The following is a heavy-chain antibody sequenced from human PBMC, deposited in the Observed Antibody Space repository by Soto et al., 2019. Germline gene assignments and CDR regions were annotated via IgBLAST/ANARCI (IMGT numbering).Heavy chain of an antibody. Sequence: EVQLVESGGGLVKPGGSLRLSCAASGFTFSSYTMNWVRQAPGKGLEWVSSISSSGSYLYYADSVKGRFTISRDNAKNSLYLQMNSLRAEDTAVYYCARGEPYCSSSSCYLDYWGQGTLVTVSS. V-gene: IGHV3-21*01. CDR2: ISSSGSYL. D-gene: IGHD2-2*01. CDR1: GFTFSSYT. J-gene: IGHJ4*02. CDR3: ARGEPYCSSSSCYLDY.